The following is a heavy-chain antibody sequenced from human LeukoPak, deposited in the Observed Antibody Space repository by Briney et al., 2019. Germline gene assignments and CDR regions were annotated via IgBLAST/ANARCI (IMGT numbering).Heavy chain of an antibody. V-gene: IGHV3-21*01. CDR3: ARGVTTTVTTSGY. CDR1: GFTFSSYS. CDR2: ISSSSTYI. J-gene: IGHJ4*02. D-gene: IGHD4-17*01. Sequence: GGSLRLSCAASGFTFSSYSMNWVRQAPGKGLEWVSSISSSSTYIYYADSLKGRFTISRDNAKNSLYLQMNSLRAEDTAVYYCARGVTTTVTTSGYWGQGTLVTVSS.